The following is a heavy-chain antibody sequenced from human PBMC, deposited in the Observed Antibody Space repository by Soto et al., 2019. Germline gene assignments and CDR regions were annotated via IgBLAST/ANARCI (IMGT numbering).Heavy chain of an antibody. CDR1: GGSISRYY. Sequence: PSETVSLTCTVSGGSISRYYGSWILQPPRKGREWIGYIYYSGSTNYNPSLKSRVTISVDTSKNHFSLKLSSVTAADTAVYYCARAIYVYVWESYRYGMYVWCQGTTVTVSS. CDR2: IYYSGST. D-gene: IGHD3-16*02. CDR3: ARAIYVYVWESYRYGMYV. V-gene: IGHV4-59*08. J-gene: IGHJ6*02.